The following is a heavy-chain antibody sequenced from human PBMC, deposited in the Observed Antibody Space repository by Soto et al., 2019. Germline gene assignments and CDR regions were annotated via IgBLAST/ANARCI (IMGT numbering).Heavy chain of an antibody. CDR2: ISGSGGST. D-gene: IGHD3-3*01. J-gene: IGHJ4*02. CDR1: GFTFSSYA. Sequence: EVQLLESGGGLVQPGGSLRLSCAASGFTFSSYAMSCVRQAPGKGLEWVSAISGSGGSTYYADSVKGRFTISRDNSNNTLYIQMTRLRAEDTAVYYCAKSFGVVSTLDYWGQGTLVTVSS. V-gene: IGHV3-23*01. CDR3: AKSFGVVSTLDY.